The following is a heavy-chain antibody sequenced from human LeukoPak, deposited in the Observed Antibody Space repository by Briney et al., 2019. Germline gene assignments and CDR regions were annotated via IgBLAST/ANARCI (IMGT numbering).Heavy chain of an antibody. CDR1: GGSTSSYY. D-gene: IGHD2-8*01. CDR3: ARVRYYEAFDI. J-gene: IGHJ3*02. CDR2: IYYSGST. Sequence: PSETLSLTCTVSGGSTSSYYWSWIRQPPGKGLEWIGYIYYSGSTNYNPSLKSRVTISVDTSKNQFSLKLSSVTAADTAVYYCARVRYYEAFDIWGQGTMVTVSS. V-gene: IGHV4-59*01.